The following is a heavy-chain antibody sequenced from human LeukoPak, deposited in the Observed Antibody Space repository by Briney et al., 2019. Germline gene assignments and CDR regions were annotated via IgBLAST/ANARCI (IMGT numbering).Heavy chain of an antibody. CDR3: ARSGLPGNYYFDY. CDR2: ISGYNGNT. V-gene: IGHV1-18*01. Sequence: GASVKVSCKASGYTFTSYALSWVQQAPGQGLEWMGWISGYNGNTNYAQRLQGRVTMTTDTSTSTAYMELRSLRSDDTAVYYCARSGLPGNYYFDYWGQGALVTVSS. J-gene: IGHJ4*02. D-gene: IGHD3-10*01. CDR1: GYTFTSYA.